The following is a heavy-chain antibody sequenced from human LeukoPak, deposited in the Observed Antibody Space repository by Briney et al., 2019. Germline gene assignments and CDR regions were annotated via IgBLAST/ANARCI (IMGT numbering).Heavy chain of an antibody. V-gene: IGHV4-30-2*01. J-gene: IGHJ6*04. CDR1: GGSISSGGFY. CDR2: IHHSGDT. CDR3: ARAEAVDTAMAV. D-gene: IGHD5-18*01. Sequence: PSQTLSLTCTVSGGSISSGGFYWSWIRQPPGKGLEWIGYIHHSGDTYQNPSLKGRVTVSSDRSKNEFYLKLSSVTAADTAVYYCARAEAVDTAMAVWGKGTTVTVSS.